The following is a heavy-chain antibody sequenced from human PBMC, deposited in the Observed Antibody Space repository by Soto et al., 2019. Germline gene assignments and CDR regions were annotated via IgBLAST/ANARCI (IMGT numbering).Heavy chain of an antibody. V-gene: IGHV4-59*01. CDR2: IYYSGST. Sequence: SETLSLTCTVSGGSISSYYWSWIRQPPGKGLEWIGHIYYSGSTNYNPSLKSRVTISVDTSKNQFSLKLSSVTAADTAVYYCARVVVAATPDYFDYWGQGTLVTVSS. J-gene: IGHJ4*02. D-gene: IGHD2-15*01. CDR3: ARVVVAATPDYFDY. CDR1: GGSISSYY.